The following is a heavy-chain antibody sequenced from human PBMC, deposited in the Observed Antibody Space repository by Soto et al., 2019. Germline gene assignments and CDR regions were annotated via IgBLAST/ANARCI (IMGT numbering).Heavy chain of an antibody. CDR3: ARDGGGYQINYYYYGMDV. Sequence: QVQLQESGPGLVKPSQTLSLTCTVSGGSISSGDYYWSWIRQPPGKGLDWIGYIYYSGSTYYNPSLKSRVTISVDTSKNQFSLKLSSVTAADTAVYYCARDGGGYQINYYYYGMDVWGQGTTVTVSS. CDR2: IYYSGST. D-gene: IGHD6-25*01. V-gene: IGHV4-30-4*01. CDR1: GGSISSGDYY. J-gene: IGHJ6*02.